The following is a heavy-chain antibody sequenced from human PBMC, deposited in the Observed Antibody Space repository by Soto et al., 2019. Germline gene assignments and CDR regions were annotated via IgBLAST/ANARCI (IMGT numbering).Heavy chain of an antibody. CDR2: FDPEDGET. CDR3: ATGVRYCSSTSCYPPYYYYMDV. Sequence: QVPLVQSGAEVKKPGASVKVSCKVSGYTLTELSMHWVRQAPGKGLEWMGGFDPEDGETIYAQKFQGRVTMTEDTSTDTAYMELSSLRSEDTAVYYCATGVRYCSSTSCYPPYYYYMDVWGKGTTVTVSS. V-gene: IGHV1-24*01. D-gene: IGHD2-2*01. CDR1: GYTLTELS. J-gene: IGHJ6*03.